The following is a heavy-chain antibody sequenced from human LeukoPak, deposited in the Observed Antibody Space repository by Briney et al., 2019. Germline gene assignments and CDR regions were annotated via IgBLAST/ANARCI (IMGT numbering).Heavy chain of an antibody. CDR1: GFTFTSYA. CDR2: VTGSGGAS. CDR3: AKDSNRLVGPTTFDY. Sequence: PGGSLRLSCAASGFTFTSYAMSWVRQAPGKGLEWASAVTGSGGASYYADSVKGRFTISKDNSKNTLFLQMNSLRAEDTAVYYCAKDSNRLVGPTTFDYWGRGTLVTVSS. D-gene: IGHD1-26*01. V-gene: IGHV3-23*01. J-gene: IGHJ4*02.